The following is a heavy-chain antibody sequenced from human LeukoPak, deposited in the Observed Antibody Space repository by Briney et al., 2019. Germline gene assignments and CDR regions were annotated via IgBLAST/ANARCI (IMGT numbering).Heavy chain of an antibody. V-gene: IGHV4-4*02. CDR2: IHYGGSA. J-gene: IGHJ5*02. CDR1: GGSISTTNW. Sequence: SETLSLTCDVSGGSISTTNWWTWVRQPPGKGLEWIGEIHYGGSATYNPSLKSRVTISVDTSKNQFSLKLSSVTAADTAVYYCARDEWDLGYCSGGSCYSGYNWFDPWGQGTLVTVSS. CDR3: ARDEWDLGYCSGGSCYSGYNWFDP. D-gene: IGHD2-15*01.